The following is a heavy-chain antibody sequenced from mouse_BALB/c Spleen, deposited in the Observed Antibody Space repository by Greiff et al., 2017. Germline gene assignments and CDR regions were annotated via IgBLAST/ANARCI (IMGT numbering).Heavy chain of an antibody. Sequence: EVQLVESGGGLVKPGGSLKLSCAASGFTFSDYYMYWVRQTPEKRLEWVATISDGGSYTYYPDSVNGRFTISRDNAKNNLYLQMSSLKSEDTAMYYCARGDPPFDYWGQGTTLTVSS. CDR3: ARGDPPFDY. CDR2: ISDGGSYT. J-gene: IGHJ2*01. CDR1: GFTFSDYY. V-gene: IGHV5-4*02.